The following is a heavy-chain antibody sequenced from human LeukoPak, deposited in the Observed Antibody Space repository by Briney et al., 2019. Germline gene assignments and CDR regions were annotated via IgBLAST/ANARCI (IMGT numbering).Heavy chain of an antibody. CDR3: ARARIAAAGTPLLH. J-gene: IGHJ4*02. CDR2: IYYSGST. Sequence: SETLSLTCTVSGGSISSYYWSWIRQPPGEGLEWIGYIYYSGSTNYNPSLKSRVTISVDTSKKQFSLKLSSVTAADTAVYYCARARIAAAGTPLLHWGQGTLVTVSS. V-gene: IGHV4-59*12. CDR1: GGSISSYY. D-gene: IGHD6-13*01.